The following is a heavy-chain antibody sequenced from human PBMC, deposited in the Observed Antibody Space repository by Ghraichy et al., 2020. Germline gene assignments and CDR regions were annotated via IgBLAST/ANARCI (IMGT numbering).Heavy chain of an antibody. CDR2: IKQDGSEK. Sequence: GGSLRLSCAASGFTFSSYWMSWVRQAPGKGLEWVANIKQDGSEKYYVDSVKGRFTISRDNAKNSLYLQMNSLRAEDTAVYYCARDGIGAGTTPRHAAPFDYWGQGTLVTVSS. J-gene: IGHJ4*02. CDR1: GFTFSSYW. D-gene: IGHD1-7*01. CDR3: ARDGIGAGTTPRHAAPFDY. V-gene: IGHV3-7*01.